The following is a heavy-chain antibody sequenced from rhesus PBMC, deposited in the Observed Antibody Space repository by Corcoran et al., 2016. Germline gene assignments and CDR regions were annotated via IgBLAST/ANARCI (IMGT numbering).Heavy chain of an antibody. D-gene: IGHD3-9*01. J-gene: IGHJ3*01. V-gene: IGHV3-54*02. Sequence: EVQLVESGGGLVQPGGSLRLSCAASGFTFSSYGMHWVRQAPGKGLEWVAVISYYVRNKYYAESVKDRFTISRDKSKNMLYLQMNILKLEDTAVYYCARGHYEDDYGYYWVAFDFWGQGLRVTVSS. CDR1: GFTFSSYG. CDR3: ARGHYEDDYGYYWVAFDF. CDR2: ISYYVRNK.